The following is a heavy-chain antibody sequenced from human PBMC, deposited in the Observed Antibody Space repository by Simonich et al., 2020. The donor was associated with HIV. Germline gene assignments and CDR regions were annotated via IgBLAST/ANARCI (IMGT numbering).Heavy chain of an antibody. V-gene: IGHV4-34*01. CDR3: AREVGYYPPQLEENNAFDI. CDR1: GGSFSGYY. J-gene: IGHJ3*02. D-gene: IGHD3-10*01. CDR2: ITYRGRT. Sequence: QVQLQQWGAGLLKPSETLSLTCAVYGGSFSGYYWSWIRQPPGKGLEWIGEITYRGRTKYNPSLKSRATISINTSKKQFSLRLNSVTAADTAVYYCAREVGYYPPQLEENNAFDIWGQGTMVTVSS.